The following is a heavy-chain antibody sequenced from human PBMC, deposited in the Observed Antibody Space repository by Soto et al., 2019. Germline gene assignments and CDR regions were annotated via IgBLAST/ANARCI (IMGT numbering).Heavy chain of an antibody. CDR3: ARRQIKIYDILTGYWSSEFDY. J-gene: IGHJ4*02. CDR1: GYTVTSYV. V-gene: IGHV1-18*01. D-gene: IGHD3-9*01. Sequence: PGESVKISCKGSGYTVTSYVSSWVRQAPGQGLEWMGWISAYNGNTNYAQKLQGRVTMTTDTSTSTAYMELRSLRSDDTAVYYCARRQIKIYDILTGYWSSEFDYWGQGTLVTVSS. CDR2: ISAYNGNT.